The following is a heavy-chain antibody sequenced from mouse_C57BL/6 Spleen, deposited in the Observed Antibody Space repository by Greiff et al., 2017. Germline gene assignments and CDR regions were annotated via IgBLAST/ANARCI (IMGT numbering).Heavy chain of an antibody. CDR1: GFTFSDYG. D-gene: IGHD2-5*01. CDR3: ARIHSNYGGFAY. V-gene: IGHV5-17*01. CDR2: ISSGSSTS. Sequence: EVKLMESGGGLVKPGGSLKLSCAASGFTFSDYGMHWVRQAPEKGLEWVAYISSGSSTSYYADTVKGRFTISRDNAKNTLFLQMTSLRSEDTAMYYCARIHSNYGGFAYWGQGTLVTVSA. J-gene: IGHJ3*01.